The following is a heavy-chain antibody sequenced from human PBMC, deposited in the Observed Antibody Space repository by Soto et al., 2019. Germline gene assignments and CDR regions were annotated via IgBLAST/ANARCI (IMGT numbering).Heavy chain of an antibody. CDR2: MSGSGSSE. J-gene: IGHJ6*02. D-gene: IGHD3-16*01. Sequence: GGSLRLSCAASGFTFSDHYMAWIRQAPGKGLEIVAHMSGSGSSEDYGDSVKGRFSIFRENSKNLLFLQMFFLRAEDTAVYYCARDAPVELRVPNSMDVWGQGTTVTVS. CDR3: ARDAPVELRVPNSMDV. CDR1: GFTFSDHY. V-gene: IGHV3-11*01.